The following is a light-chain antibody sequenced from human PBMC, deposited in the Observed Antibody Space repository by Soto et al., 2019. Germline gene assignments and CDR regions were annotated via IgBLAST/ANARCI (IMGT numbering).Light chain of an antibody. CDR1: QSLLHSNGYNY. J-gene: IGKJ4*01. CDR2: LGS. Sequence: DIVMTQSPLSLPVTPGEPASISCRSSQSLLHSNGYNYLDWYLQKPGQSPQLLIYLGSNRASGVSDRFSGSGSGTEFTLKISRVEAEDVGVYCCMQALQTPLTFGGGTKVEIK. CDR3: MQALQTPLT. V-gene: IGKV2-28*01.